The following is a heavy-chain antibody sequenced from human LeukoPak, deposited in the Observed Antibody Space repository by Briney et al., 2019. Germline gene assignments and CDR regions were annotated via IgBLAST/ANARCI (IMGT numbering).Heavy chain of an antibody. CDR1: GGTFSSYA. Sequence: GASVKVSXKASGGTFSSYAISWVRQAPGQGLEWMGGIIPIFGTANYAQKFQGRVTITTDESTSTTYMELSSLRSEDTAVSYCASSAVTYCMDVWGKGTTVTVSS. D-gene: IGHD4-17*01. CDR3: ASSAVTYCMDV. CDR2: IIPIFGTA. V-gene: IGHV1-69*05. J-gene: IGHJ6*03.